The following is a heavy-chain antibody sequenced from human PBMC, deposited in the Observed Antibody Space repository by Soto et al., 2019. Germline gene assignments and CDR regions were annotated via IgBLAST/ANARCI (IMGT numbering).Heavy chain of an antibody. CDR3: ATLSGPDYFDY. CDR1: GGSISSGDYY. J-gene: IGHJ4*02. Sequence: PSETLSLTCTVSGGSISSGDYYWSWIRQPPGKGLEWIGYIYYSGSTYYNPSLKSRVTISVDTSKNQFSLKLSSVTAADTAVYYCATLSGPDYFDYWGQGTLVTVSS. V-gene: IGHV4-30-4*01. CDR2: IYYSGST.